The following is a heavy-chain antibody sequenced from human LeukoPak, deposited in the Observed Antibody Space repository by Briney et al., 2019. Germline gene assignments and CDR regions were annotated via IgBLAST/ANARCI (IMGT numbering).Heavy chain of an antibody. V-gene: IGHV3-23*01. CDR2: ISGSGGST. Sequence: GGSLRLSCAASGFTFSSYAMSWVRQAPGKGLEWVSAISGSGGSTYYADSVKGRFTFSRDNSKNTLYLQMNSLRAEDTAVYYYAKDLWFGELRWFDPWGQGTLVTVSS. J-gene: IGHJ5*02. CDR1: GFTFSSYA. D-gene: IGHD3-10*01. CDR3: AKDLWFGELRWFDP.